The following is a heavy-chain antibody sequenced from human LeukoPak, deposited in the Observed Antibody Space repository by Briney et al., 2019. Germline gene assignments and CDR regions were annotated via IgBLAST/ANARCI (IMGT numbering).Heavy chain of an antibody. CDR1: GFTFSSYS. V-gene: IGHV3-21*01. Sequence: GGSLRLSCAASGFTFSSYSVNWVRQAPGKGLEWVSSISSSSYIYYADSVKGRFTISRDNAKNSLYLQMNSLRAEDTAVYYCASPFQYIVGASSSHDAFDIWGQGTMVTVSS. CDR2: ISSSSYI. J-gene: IGHJ3*02. D-gene: IGHD1-26*01. CDR3: ASPFQYIVGASSSHDAFDI.